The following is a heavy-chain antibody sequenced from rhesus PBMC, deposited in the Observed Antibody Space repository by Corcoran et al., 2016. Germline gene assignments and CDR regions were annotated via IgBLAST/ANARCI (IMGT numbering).Heavy chain of an antibody. CDR3: ARDRVPGIDS. Sequence: QVQLQESGPGLVKPSETLSLPCAVSGDSITDSYYWDWFRQPPGKVLGWIGCIYGSADNTYYNPSLRSRVTISKDTSKNQFFLKLRSVTATDTAIYFCARDRVPGIDSWGQGVLVTVSS. J-gene: IGHJ4*01. CDR1: GDSITDSYY. D-gene: IGHD6-13*01. CDR2: IYGSADNT. V-gene: IGHV4S9*01.